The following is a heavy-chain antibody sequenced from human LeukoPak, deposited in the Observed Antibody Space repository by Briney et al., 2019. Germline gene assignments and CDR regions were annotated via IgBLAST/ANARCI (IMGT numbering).Heavy chain of an antibody. CDR2: MNPSGGNT. V-gene: IGHV3-23*01. D-gene: IGHD1-1*01. Sequence: GGSLRLSCAGSGFTFSSNPLSWVRQAPGKGLEWVSAMNPSGGNTYYADSVRGRFTISRDNSKNTLYLQMNTLRAEDTAVYYCATTKQARRYFDYWGQGTLVTVSS. CDR3: ATTKQARRYFDY. J-gene: IGHJ4*02. CDR1: GFTFSSNP.